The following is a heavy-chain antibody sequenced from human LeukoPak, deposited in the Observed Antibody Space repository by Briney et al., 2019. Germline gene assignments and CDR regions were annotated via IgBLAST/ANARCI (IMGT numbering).Heavy chain of an antibody. CDR2: ISGAVDG. D-gene: IGHD4-23*01. Sequence: GGSLRLSCAASGFTFSTYTMSWVRQAPVKGLEWFSAISGAVDGYYADSVKGRFTISRDNSKNTLYLQMNSLRAEDTAVYYCAKARTPVTSYFDKWGQGTLVTVSS. CDR3: AKARTPVTSYFDK. CDR1: GFTFSTYT. V-gene: IGHV3-23*01. J-gene: IGHJ4*02.